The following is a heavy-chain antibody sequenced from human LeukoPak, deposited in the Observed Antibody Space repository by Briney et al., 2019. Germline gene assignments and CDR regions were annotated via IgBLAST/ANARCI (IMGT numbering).Heavy chain of an antibody. Sequence: PGGSLRLSCAASGFALNAYSLTWVRQAPGKGLEWVSSISSTSAYIHYAESVKGRFTISRDNIDNVVYLQMNSLRAEDTAVYYCARDPTYNSIFDYWGQGTLVTVSS. D-gene: IGHD6-13*01. CDR1: GFALNAYS. V-gene: IGHV3-21*01. CDR3: ARDPTYNSIFDY. J-gene: IGHJ4*02. CDR2: ISSTSAYI.